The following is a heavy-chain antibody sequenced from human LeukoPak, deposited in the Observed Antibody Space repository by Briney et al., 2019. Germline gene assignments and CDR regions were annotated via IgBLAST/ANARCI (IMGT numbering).Heavy chain of an antibody. Sequence: KISCKASGYSFTSHWVAWVRQLPGKGLEWVGMISPGDFDTRYTPSFKGQVTISADKSISTAYLQWSSLKASDTAIYYCARHQGGMDVWGQGTTVTVSS. CDR2: ISPGDFDT. CDR3: ARHQGGMDV. J-gene: IGHJ6*02. CDR1: GYSFTSHW. V-gene: IGHV5-51*01.